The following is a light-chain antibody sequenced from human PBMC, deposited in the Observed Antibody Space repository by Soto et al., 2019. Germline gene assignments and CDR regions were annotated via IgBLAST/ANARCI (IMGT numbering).Light chain of an antibody. Sequence: DIQMTQSPSTLSASVGDRVTITCRASQSISSWLAWYQQKPGKAPKVLIYDVSSLQSGVPSRFSGSGSGTEFTLTIRRLQPDDFATYYCQEYDSYSSTFGQGTEVQIK. CDR2: DVS. CDR1: QSISSW. CDR3: QEYDSYSST. J-gene: IGKJ2*01. V-gene: IGKV1-5*01.